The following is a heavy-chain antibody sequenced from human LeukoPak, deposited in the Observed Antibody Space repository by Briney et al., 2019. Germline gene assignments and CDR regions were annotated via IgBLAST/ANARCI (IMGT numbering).Heavy chain of an antibody. CDR2: IRYDGSNK. CDR1: GFTFSSYG. V-gene: IGHV3-30*02. Sequence: GGSLRLSCAASGFTFSSYGMHWVRQAPGKGLEWVAFIRYDGSNKYYADSVKGRFTISRDNSKNTLYLQMNSLRAEDTAVYYCAKGSRGYSGYDSGYFDYWGQGTPVTVSS. CDR3: AKGSRGYSGYDSGYFDY. J-gene: IGHJ4*02. D-gene: IGHD5-12*01.